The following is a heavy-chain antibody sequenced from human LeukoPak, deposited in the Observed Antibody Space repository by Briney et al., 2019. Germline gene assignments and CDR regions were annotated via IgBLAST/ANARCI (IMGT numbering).Heavy chain of an antibody. D-gene: IGHD5-18*01. CDR3: AKGNGYSYGRYYFDY. Sequence: GGSLRLSCAASGFTFSSYAMGWVRQAPGKGLEWVSAITASGGNTYYADSVKGRFTISRDNSKNTLYLQVNSLRAEDTAVYYCAKGNGYSYGRYYFDYWGQGNLVTVSS. CDR2: ITASGGNT. CDR1: GFTFSSYA. V-gene: IGHV3-23*01. J-gene: IGHJ4*02.